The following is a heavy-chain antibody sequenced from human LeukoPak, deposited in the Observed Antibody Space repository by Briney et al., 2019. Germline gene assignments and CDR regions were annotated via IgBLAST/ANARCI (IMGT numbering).Heavy chain of an antibody. D-gene: IGHD3-22*01. J-gene: IGHJ6*02. Sequence: ASVKVSCKASGYTFTGYYMHWVRQAPGQGLEWMGWINPNSGGTNYAQKFQGRVTMTRDTSISTAYMELSRLRSDDTAVYYCARDRSYYYDSSGLYYYYGMDVWGQGTTVTVSS. CDR2: INPNSGGT. CDR3: ARDRSYYYDSSGLYYYYGMDV. V-gene: IGHV1-2*02. CDR1: GYTFTGYY.